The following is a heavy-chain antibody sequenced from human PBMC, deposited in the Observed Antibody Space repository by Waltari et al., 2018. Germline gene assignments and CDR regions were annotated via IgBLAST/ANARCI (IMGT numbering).Heavy chain of an antibody. CDR3: ARDRIAVDYYYGMDV. D-gene: IGHD6-19*01. CDR2: IWYDGSNK. J-gene: IGHJ6*02. V-gene: IGHV3-33*01. Sequence: QVQLVESGGGVVQPGRSLRLSCAASGFTFSSYGMHWVRQAPGKGLEWVAVIWYDGSNKYYADSVKGRFTISRDNSKNTLYLQMNSLRAEDTAVYYCARDRIAVDYYYGMDVWGQGTTVTVSS. CDR1: GFTFSSYG.